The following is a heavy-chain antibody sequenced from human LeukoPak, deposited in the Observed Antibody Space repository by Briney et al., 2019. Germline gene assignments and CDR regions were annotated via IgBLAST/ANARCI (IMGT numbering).Heavy chain of an antibody. V-gene: IGHV3-30-3*01. J-gene: IGHJ4*02. D-gene: IGHD3-22*01. CDR1: GFTFSSYA. Sequence: GGSLRLSCAASGFTFSSYAMHWVRQAPGKGLEWVAVISYDGSNKYYADSVKGRFTISRDNSKNTLYLQMNSLRAEDTAVYYRARPNRVVVITTSFDYWGQGTLVTVSS. CDR3: ARPNRVVVITTSFDY. CDR2: ISYDGSNK.